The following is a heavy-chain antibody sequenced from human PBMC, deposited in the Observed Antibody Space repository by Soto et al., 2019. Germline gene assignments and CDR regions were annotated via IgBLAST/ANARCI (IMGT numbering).Heavy chain of an antibody. J-gene: IGHJ6*03. CDR2: ISSSGST. Sequence: SETLSLTCAVSSDSISSSYWWSWVRQSPGKGLEWIGEISSSGSTNYNPSLKSRVSISVDRSKSQFSLKLSSVTAADTAVYYCARTRGLLTYYYYMDVWGKGTTVTVSS. D-gene: IGHD4-17*01. V-gene: IGHV4-4*02. CDR1: SDSISSSYW. CDR3: ARTRGLLTYYYYMDV.